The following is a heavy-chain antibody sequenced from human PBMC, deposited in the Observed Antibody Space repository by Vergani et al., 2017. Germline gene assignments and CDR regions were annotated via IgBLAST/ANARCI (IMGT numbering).Heavy chain of an antibody. Sequence: QVQLVQSGAEVKKPGASVKVSCKASGYTFTGYYMHWVRQAPGQGLEWMGWINPNSGGTNYAQKFQGRVTMTRDTSISTAYMVLIRLRSDDTAVYYCARENGYYGSGYLTYLVDGAVFDYWGQGTLVTVS. D-gene: IGHD3-10*01. J-gene: IGHJ4*02. CDR2: INPNSGGT. CDR3: ARENGYYGSGYLTYLVDGAVFDY. CDR1: GYTFTGYY. V-gene: IGHV1-2*02.